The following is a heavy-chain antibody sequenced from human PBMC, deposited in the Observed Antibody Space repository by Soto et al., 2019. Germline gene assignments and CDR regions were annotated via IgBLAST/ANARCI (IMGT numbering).Heavy chain of an antibody. CDR3: ARSFGNWNPNYYSDY. CDR1: GFTFSSYA. Sequence: GGSLRLSCAASGFTFSSYAMSWVRQAPGKGLEWVSVISGSGGSTYYADSVKGRFTISRDNSKNTLYLQMNSLRAEDTAVYYCARSFGNWNPNYYSDYWGQGTLVTVSS. J-gene: IGHJ4*02. V-gene: IGHV3-23*01. CDR2: ISGSGGST. D-gene: IGHD1-20*01.